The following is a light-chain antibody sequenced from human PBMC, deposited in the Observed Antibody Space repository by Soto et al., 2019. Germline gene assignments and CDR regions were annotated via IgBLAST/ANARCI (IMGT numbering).Light chain of an antibody. Sequence: QSVLTQPPSASGSPGQSVAISCTGTSSDVGGYNYVSWYQQHPGKAPKLMIYEVNKRPSGVPDRFSGSKSGNTASLTVPGLQAEDEADYYYSSYAGSSNVFGTGTKVTVL. CDR1: SSDVGGYNY. V-gene: IGLV2-8*01. J-gene: IGLJ1*01. CDR3: SSYAGSSNV. CDR2: EVN.